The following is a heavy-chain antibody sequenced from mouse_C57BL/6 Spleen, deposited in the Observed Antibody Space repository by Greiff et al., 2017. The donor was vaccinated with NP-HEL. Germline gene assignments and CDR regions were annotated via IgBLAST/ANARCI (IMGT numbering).Heavy chain of an antibody. CDR3: ARETTVVYWYFDV. CDR1: GFTFSDYY. Sequence: EVKLMESEGGLVQPGSSMKLSCTASGFTFSDYYMAWVRQVPEKGLEWVANINYDGSSTYYLDSLKSRFIISRDNAKNILYLQMSSLKSEDTATYYCARETTVVYWYFDVWGTGTTVTVSS. J-gene: IGHJ1*03. D-gene: IGHD1-1*01. CDR2: INYDGSST. V-gene: IGHV5-16*01.